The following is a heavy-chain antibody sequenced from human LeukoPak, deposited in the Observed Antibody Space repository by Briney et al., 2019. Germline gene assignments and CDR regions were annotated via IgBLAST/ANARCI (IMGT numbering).Heavy chain of an antibody. CDR3: ARDGSYGSPLDY. Sequence: GGSLRLSCAASGLTFSSYAMHWVRQAPGKGLEWVAIISYDGSNKYYADSVKGRFTISRDNSKNTLYLQMNSLGAEDTAVYYCARDGSYGSPLDYWGQGTLVTVSS. D-gene: IGHD4-17*01. CDR2: ISYDGSNK. CDR1: GLTFSSYA. J-gene: IGHJ4*02. V-gene: IGHV3-30*01.